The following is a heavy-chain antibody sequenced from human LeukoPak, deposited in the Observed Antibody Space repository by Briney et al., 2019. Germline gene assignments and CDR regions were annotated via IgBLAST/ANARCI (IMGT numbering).Heavy chain of an antibody. V-gene: IGHV1-2*02. Sequence: ASVKVSCKASGYTFTGYYMHWVRQAPGQGLEWMGWINPNSGGTNYAQKFQGRVTMTRDTSISTAYMELSRLRSDDTAVYYCARDARYDSWPIDCWGQGTLVTVSS. D-gene: IGHD6-13*01. J-gene: IGHJ4*02. CDR1: GYTFTGYY. CDR2: INPNSGGT. CDR3: ARDARYDSWPIDC.